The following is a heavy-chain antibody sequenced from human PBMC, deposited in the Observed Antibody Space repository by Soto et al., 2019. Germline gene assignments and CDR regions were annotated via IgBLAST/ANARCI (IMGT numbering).Heavy chain of an antibody. D-gene: IGHD2-21*01. Sequence: QAQLVQSGPEVKKPGPSVKVSCKVSGGLFSSFAISWVRQAPGQGLEWVGGIIPVFGTTNYAEKFKSRVTITANESTNTAYMELSSLISGDTAVYYCAGGEGPYVWFKDFWGQGTLVTVSS. CDR2: IIPVFGTT. V-gene: IGHV1-69*01. CDR3: AGGEGPYVWFKDF. CDR1: GGLFSSFA. J-gene: IGHJ4*02.